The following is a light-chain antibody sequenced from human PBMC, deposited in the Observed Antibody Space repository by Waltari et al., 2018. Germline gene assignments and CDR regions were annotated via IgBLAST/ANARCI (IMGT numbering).Light chain of an antibody. CDR1: LSNLGANP. CDR3: AAGDDGLNAWV. V-gene: IGLV1-44*01. CDR2: NTE. Sequence: QSVLTQTPSASGTPGQRVTIPRSGSLSNLGANPVNWYHQPAGAAPKLLISNTEQWPSGVPDRFYASKSGASASLAISGLQSEDEGDYHCAAGDDGLNAWVFGGGTKVTVL. J-gene: IGLJ3*02.